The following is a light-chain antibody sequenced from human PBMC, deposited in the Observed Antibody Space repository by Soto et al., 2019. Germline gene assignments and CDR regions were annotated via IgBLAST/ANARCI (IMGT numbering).Light chain of an antibody. CDR3: CSYAGSSTYG. V-gene: IGLV2-23*01. J-gene: IGLJ1*01. Sequence: QSVLTQPASVSGSPGQSITISCTGTSSDVGSYNLVSWYQQHPGKAPKLMLYEGSKRPSGVSNRFSGSKSGNTASLTISGLQAEDEADYYCCSYAGSSTYGFGTGTKLTVL. CDR2: EGS. CDR1: SSDVGSYNL.